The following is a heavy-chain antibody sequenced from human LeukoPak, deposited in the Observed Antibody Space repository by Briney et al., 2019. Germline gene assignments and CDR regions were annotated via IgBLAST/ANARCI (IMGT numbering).Heavy chain of an antibody. D-gene: IGHD3-10*01. Sequence: RASVKVSCKASGGTFSSYTISWVRQAPGQGLEWMGRIIPILGIANYAQKFQGRVTITADKSTSTAYMELSSLRSEDTAVYYCAREGYYGSGTQGAHDYWGQGTLVTVSS. CDR2: IIPILGIA. J-gene: IGHJ4*02. CDR3: AREGYYGSGTQGAHDY. V-gene: IGHV1-69*04. CDR1: GGTFSSYT.